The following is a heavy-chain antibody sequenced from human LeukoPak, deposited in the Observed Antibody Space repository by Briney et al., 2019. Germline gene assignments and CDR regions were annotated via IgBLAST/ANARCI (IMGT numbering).Heavy chain of an antibody. CDR1: GFTFSSYW. CDR2: IKQDGSEK. J-gene: IGHJ4*02. D-gene: IGHD2-21*02. V-gene: IGHV3-7*01. Sequence: GGSLRLSCAASGFTFSSYWMSWVRQAPGKGLEWVANIKQDGSEKYYADSVKGRFTVSRDDAKNSLYLQMNSLRAEDTAVYYCARERDCPDYWGQGTLVTVSS. CDR3: ARERDCPDY.